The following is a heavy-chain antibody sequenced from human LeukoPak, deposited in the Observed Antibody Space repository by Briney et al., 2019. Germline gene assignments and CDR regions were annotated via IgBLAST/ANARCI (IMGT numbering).Heavy chain of an antibody. CDR2: IKQDGSEK. Sequence: PGGSLRLSCAASGFTFSSYWMSWVRQAPGKGLEWVANIKQDGSEKYYVDFVRGRFTISRDNAKNSLYLQMNSLRAEDTAVYYCSINYYYYGMDVWGKGTTVTVSS. V-gene: IGHV3-7*03. CDR1: GFTFSSYW. J-gene: IGHJ6*04. CDR3: SINYYYYGMDV.